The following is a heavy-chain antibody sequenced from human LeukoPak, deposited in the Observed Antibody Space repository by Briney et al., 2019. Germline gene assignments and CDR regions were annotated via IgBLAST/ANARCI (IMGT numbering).Heavy chain of an antibody. V-gene: IGHV1-18*01. CDR1: GYTFTSYD. D-gene: IGHD3-22*01. CDR3: ARDPSYYDSSTLDAFDI. Sequence: ASVKVSCKASGYTFTSYDINWVRQATGQGLEWMGWISAYNGNTNYAQKLQGRVTMTTDTSTSTAYMELRSLRSDDTAVYYCARDPSYYDSSTLDAFDIWGQGTMVTVSS. J-gene: IGHJ3*02. CDR2: ISAYNGNT.